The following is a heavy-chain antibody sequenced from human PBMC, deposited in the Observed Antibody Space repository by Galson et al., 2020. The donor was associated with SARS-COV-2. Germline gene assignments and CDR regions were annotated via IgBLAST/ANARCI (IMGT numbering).Heavy chain of an antibody. CDR1: GYSFTNYL. V-gene: IGHV5-51*01. CDR2: IYPGDSDT. CDR3: ARHLGGDYSLNHRPLDG. Sequence: HGESLKISCKGSGYSFTNYLIGWVRQMPGKGLEWLGIIYPGDSDTRYSPSFQGQVTISADKSINTAYLQWSSLKASDTAIYYCARHLGGDYSLNHRPLDGGGKGTPVTVS. J-gene: IGHJ6*03. D-gene: IGHD4-17*01.